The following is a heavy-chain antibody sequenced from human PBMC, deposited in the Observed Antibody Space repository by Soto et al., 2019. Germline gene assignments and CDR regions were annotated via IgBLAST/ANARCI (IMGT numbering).Heavy chain of an antibody. CDR2: IYHSGNT. D-gene: IGHD3-10*01. Sequence: SETLSLTCAVSGGSISSGGYSWSWIRQPPGKGLEWIGYIYHSGNTHYNPSLKSRVAISVDTSKNQFSLRMTSVTAADTAVYYCARDRGPTSYFDYWGQGTLVTVSS. J-gene: IGHJ4*02. V-gene: IGHV4-30-2*01. CDR1: GGSISSGGYS. CDR3: ARDRGPTSYFDY.